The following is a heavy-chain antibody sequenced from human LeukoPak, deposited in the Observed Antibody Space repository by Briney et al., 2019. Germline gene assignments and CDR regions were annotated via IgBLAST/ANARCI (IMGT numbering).Heavy chain of an antibody. J-gene: IGHJ5*02. Sequence: GGSLRLSCAASGFTFSSYSMNWVRQAPGKGLEWVSYISSSNTIYYAGSVKGRFTISRDNAKNSLYLQMNSLRAEDTAVYYCARDRPSREGFDPWGQGTLVTVSS. D-gene: IGHD3-10*01. V-gene: IGHV3-48*04. CDR2: ISSSNTI. CDR3: ARDRPSREGFDP. CDR1: GFTFSSYS.